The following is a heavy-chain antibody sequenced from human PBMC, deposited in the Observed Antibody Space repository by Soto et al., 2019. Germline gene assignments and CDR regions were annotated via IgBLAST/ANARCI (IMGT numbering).Heavy chain of an antibody. V-gene: IGHV4-61*01. Sequence: SETLSLTCTVSGGSVRSDSFYWSWIRQPPGKGLEWIAFIYHSGSTNYNPSLNSRVTISVDTSKNRFSLKLTSVTAADTAIYYCARARYDNSGYYAENYSDYWGQGTLVTVS. J-gene: IGHJ4*02. CDR1: GGSVRSDSFY. CDR3: ARARYDNSGYYAENYSDY. CDR2: IYHSGST. D-gene: IGHD3-22*01.